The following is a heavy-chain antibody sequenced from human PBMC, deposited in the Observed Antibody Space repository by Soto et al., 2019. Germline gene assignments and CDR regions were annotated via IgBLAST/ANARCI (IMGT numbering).Heavy chain of an antibody. CDR3: ARSFCRGAVRCNWFDP. J-gene: IGHJ5*02. CDR2: MNDFGRT. CDR1: GASSSSYY. Sequence: QVQLQESGPGLVKSSETLSLTCTVSGASSSSYYWSWIRQPPGKGLEWIGYMNDFGRTIYNPSLKRRVTISLDTSKNQFSLKVTSVIAADTAVYYCARSFCRGAVRCNWFDPWGQGTLVTVSS. D-gene: IGHD2-15*01. V-gene: IGHV4-59*01.